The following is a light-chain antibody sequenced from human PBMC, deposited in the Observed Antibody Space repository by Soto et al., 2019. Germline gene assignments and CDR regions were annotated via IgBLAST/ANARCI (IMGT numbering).Light chain of an antibody. Sequence: QSALTQPASVSGSPGQSIAISCTGTSSDVGGYNYVSWYQQHPGKAPKLLIYDVSNRPSGVSDRFSGSKSGNTASLTISGLQAEDEADYYCSSYTGNSPHVVFGGGTKLTVL. CDR2: DVS. CDR3: SSYTGNSPHVV. CDR1: SSDVGGYNY. V-gene: IGLV2-14*03. J-gene: IGLJ2*01.